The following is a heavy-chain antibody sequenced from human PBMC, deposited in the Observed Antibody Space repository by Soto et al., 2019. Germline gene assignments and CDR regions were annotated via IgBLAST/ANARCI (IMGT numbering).Heavy chain of an antibody. Sequence: SETLSLTCTVSGGSISSYYWSWIRQPPGKGLESIGYIYNSGSANYNPSLKSRVTVSVDTSKNQFSLKLSSVTAADTAVYYCASGYYYYMDVWGKGTTVTVSS. CDR3: ASGYYYYMDV. V-gene: IGHV4-59*01. CDR1: GGSISSYY. J-gene: IGHJ6*03. CDR2: IYNSGSA.